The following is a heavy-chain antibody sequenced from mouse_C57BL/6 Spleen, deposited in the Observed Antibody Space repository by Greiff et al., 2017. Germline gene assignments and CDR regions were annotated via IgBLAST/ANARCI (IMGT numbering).Heavy chain of an antibody. J-gene: IGHJ2*01. D-gene: IGHD4-1*01. CDR2: INPNNGGT. CDR1: GYTFTDYN. V-gene: IGHV1-18*01. Sequence: VQLQQSGPELVKPGASVKIPCKASGYTFTDYNMDWVKQSHGKSLEWIGDINPNNGGTIYNQKFKGKATLTVDKSSSTAYMERRSLTSEDTAVYYCARDWDGAYFDYWGQGTTLTVSS. CDR3: ARDWDGAYFDY.